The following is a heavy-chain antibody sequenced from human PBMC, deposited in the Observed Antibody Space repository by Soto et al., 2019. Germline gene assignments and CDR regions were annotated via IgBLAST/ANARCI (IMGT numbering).Heavy chain of an antibody. J-gene: IGHJ4*02. D-gene: IGHD3-16*01. V-gene: IGHV3-7*01. CDR1: GFTFSSYW. CDR3: ARERLTFGGVILNY. CDR2: IKQDGSEK. Sequence: GGSLRLSCAASGFTFSSYWMSWVRQAPGKGLEWVANIKQDGSEKYYVDSVKGRFTISRDNAKNSLYLQMNSLRAEDTAVYYCARERLTFGGVILNYWGQGTLVTVSS.